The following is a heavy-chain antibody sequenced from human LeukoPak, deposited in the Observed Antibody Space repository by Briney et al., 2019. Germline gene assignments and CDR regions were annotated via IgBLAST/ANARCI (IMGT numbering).Heavy chain of an antibody. D-gene: IGHD3-22*01. CDR2: IYYSGST. CDR1: GGSISSYY. Sequence: SETLSLTCTVSGGSISSYYWSWIRQPPGKGLEWIGYIYYSGSTNYNPSLKSRVTISVDTSKNQFSLKLSSVTAADTAVYYCARSVYYYDSSGYSLTGYFDYWGQGTLVAASS. CDR3: ARSVYYYDSSGYSLTGYFDY. V-gene: IGHV4-59*01. J-gene: IGHJ4*02.